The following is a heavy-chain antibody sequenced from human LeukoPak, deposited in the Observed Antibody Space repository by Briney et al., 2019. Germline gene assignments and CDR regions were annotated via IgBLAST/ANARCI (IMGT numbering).Heavy chain of an antibody. V-gene: IGHV3-53*01. CDR1: GFTVSSSY. D-gene: IGHD6-6*01. Sequence: GSLRLSCSASGFTVSSSYMSWVRPAPGKGLEWVSVIYSGGSTYYADSVKGRFTISRDNSKNTLYLQMNSLRIEDTAVYYCARVAFRSSSYISGIDYWGQGTLVTVSS. CDR3: ARVAFRSSSYISGIDY. J-gene: IGHJ4*02. CDR2: IYSGGST.